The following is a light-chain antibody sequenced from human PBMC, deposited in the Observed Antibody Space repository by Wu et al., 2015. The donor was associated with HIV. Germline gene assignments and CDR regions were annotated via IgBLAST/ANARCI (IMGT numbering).Light chain of an antibody. V-gene: IGKV3-20*01. J-gene: IGKJ2*03. CDR3: QQYGSSPYS. Sequence: EIVMTQSPATLSVTPGERATLSCRASQSVSSSYVAWYLQKPGQAPRLLIYGASSRATGIPDRFRGSGSGTDFTLTISRLEPEDFAVYYCQQYGSSPYSFGQGTKLEIK. CDR1: QSVSSSY. CDR2: GAS.